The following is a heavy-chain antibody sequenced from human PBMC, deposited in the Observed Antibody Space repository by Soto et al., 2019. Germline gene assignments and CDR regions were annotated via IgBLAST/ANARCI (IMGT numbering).Heavy chain of an antibody. J-gene: IGHJ4*02. Sequence: NPSETLSLTCTVSGGSISSYYWSWIRQPPGKGLEWIGYIYYSGSTNYNPSLKSRVTISVDTSKNQFSLKLSSVTAADTAVYYCARLYGDYWNGLYFDYWGQGTLVTVSS. D-gene: IGHD4-17*01. CDR2: IYYSGST. CDR1: GGSISSYY. V-gene: IGHV4-59*01. CDR3: ARLYGDYWNGLYFDY.